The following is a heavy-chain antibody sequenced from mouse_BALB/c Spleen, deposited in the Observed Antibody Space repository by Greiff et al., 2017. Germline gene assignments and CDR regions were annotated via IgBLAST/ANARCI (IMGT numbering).Heavy chain of an antibody. Sequence: VQLQQPGAELVKPGASVKLSCKASGYTFTSYWMHWVKQRPGQGLEWIGEINPSNGRTNYNEKFKSKATLTVDKSSSTAYMQLSSLTSEDSAVYYCARWDYDYAMDYWGQGTSVTVSS. D-gene: IGHD2-4*01. CDR1: GYTFTSYW. CDR3: ARWDYDYAMDY. J-gene: IGHJ4*01. V-gene: IGHV1S81*02. CDR2: INPSNGRT.